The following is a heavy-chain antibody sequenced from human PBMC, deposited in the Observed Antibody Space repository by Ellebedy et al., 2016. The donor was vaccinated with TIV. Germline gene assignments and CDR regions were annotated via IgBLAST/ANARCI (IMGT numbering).Heavy chain of an antibody. D-gene: IGHD4-17*01. V-gene: IGHV3-23*01. CDR1: GLTFRSYA. J-gene: IGHJ2*01. CDR3: AKAYGDSANWYFDL. CDR2: ISGRGGNT. Sequence: GGSLRLXXAASGLTFRSYAMAWVRQAPGKGLECVSVISGRGGNTYYADSVKGRFTISRDNSKNTVYLQMNNLRAEDTAVHYCAKAYGDSANWYFDLWGRGTLITVSS.